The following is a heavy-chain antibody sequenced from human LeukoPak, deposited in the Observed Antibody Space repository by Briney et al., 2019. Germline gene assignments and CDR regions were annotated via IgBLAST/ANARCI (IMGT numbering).Heavy chain of an antibody. CDR3: AKDWGQVPASISGH. Sequence: GGSLRLSCAASGFTFSTYAMSWVRQAPGKGLEWVSAISASGGATYYADSVKGRFTISRDNSKNTLYLQMNSLRAEDTAVYYCAKDWGQVPASISGHWGQGTLVTVSS. CDR1: GFTFSTYA. D-gene: IGHD2-2*01. J-gene: IGHJ1*01. CDR2: ISASGGAT. V-gene: IGHV3-23*01.